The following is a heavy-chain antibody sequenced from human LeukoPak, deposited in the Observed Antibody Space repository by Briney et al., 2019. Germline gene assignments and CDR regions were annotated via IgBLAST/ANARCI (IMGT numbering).Heavy chain of an antibody. CDR1: GGSISSGSYY. CDR2: IYTSGST. Sequence: SETLSLTCTVSGGSISSGSYYWSWIRQPAGKGLEWIGRIYTSGSTNYNPSLKSRVTISVDTSKNQFSLKLSSVTAANPAVYYCAREGIAAAHDAFDIWGQGTMVTVSS. CDR3: AREGIAAAHDAFDI. J-gene: IGHJ3*02. V-gene: IGHV4-61*02. D-gene: IGHD6-13*01.